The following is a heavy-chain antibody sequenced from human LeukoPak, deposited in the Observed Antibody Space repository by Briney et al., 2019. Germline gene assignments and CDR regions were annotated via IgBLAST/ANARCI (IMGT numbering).Heavy chain of an antibody. Sequence: GGSLRLSCVASGFPFSSYWMTWVRQAPGKGLEWVANIKQDGSKKSYVDSVEGRFTIPRDNAKNSLYLQMNSLRAEDTAIYYCTRVGYIDEGIDYWGQGTLVTVSS. J-gene: IGHJ4*02. CDR2: IKQDGSKK. CDR1: GFPFSSYW. D-gene: IGHD5-24*01. V-gene: IGHV3-7*04. CDR3: TRVGYIDEGIDY.